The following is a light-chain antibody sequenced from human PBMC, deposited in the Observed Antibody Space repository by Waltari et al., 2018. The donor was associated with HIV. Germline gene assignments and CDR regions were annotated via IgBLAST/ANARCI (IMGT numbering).Light chain of an antibody. V-gene: IGLV2-14*03. CDR2: DVN. Sequence: QSALTQPASVSGSPGQSITISCTGTSNDVGAYKYVSWYQQHPGKAPKVIIYDVNNRPSEISNRFSGSKSGNTASLTISGLQAEDEADYYCHSYTNNTLVFGGGTKLTVL. CDR3: HSYTNNTLV. CDR1: SNDVGAYKY. J-gene: IGLJ3*02.